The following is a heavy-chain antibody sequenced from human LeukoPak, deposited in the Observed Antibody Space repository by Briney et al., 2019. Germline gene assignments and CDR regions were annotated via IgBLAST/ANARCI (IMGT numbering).Heavy chain of an antibody. D-gene: IGHD4-17*01. V-gene: IGHV3-21*01. CDR3: ARGTTGSFDY. CDR2: ISSGSTYI. J-gene: IGHJ4*02. Sequence: GGSLRLSCAASGFTFDGYAMHWVRQAPGKGLEWVSSISSGSTYIYYADSVKGRFTISRDNAKNSLYLQMNSLRAEDTAVYYCARGTTGSFDYWGQGTLVTVSS. CDR1: GFTFDGYA.